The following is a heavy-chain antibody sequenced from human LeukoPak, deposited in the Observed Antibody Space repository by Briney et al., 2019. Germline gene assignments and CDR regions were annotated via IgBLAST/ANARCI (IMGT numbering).Heavy chain of an antibody. D-gene: IGHD3-10*01. J-gene: IGHJ6*03. CDR1: GFTFSSYW. CDR2: INNDGSST. CDR3: ARVARGDYYYYYMDV. V-gene: IGHV3-74*01. Sequence: GGSLRLSCGASGFTFSSYWMHWVRHAPGRGLVWVSRINNDGSSTSYADSVQGRFTISRDNAKNTLYLQMNSLRAEDTALYYCARVARGDYYYYYMDVWGKGTTVTVSS.